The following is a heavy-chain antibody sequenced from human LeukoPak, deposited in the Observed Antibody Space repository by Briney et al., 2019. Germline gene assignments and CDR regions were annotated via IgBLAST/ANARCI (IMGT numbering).Heavy chain of an antibody. CDR2: ISSSSSYI. J-gene: IGHJ3*02. CDR3: ARDPQYCGGDCYSNAFDI. Sequence: GGSLRLSCAASGFTFSSYSMNWVRQAPGKGLEWVSSISSSSSYIYYADSVKGRFTISRDNAKNSLYLQMNSLRAEDTAVYYCARDPQYCGGDCYSNAFDIWGQXTMVXVSS. CDR1: GFTFSSYS. D-gene: IGHD2-21*02. V-gene: IGHV3-21*01.